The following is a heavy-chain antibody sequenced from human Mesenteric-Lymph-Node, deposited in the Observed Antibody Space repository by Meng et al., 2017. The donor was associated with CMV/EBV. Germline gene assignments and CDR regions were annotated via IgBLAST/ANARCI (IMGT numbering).Heavy chain of an antibody. Sequence: GESLKISCATSGFTFNNYWMSWIRQAPGKGLEWVANINEDATSKDYVDSVKGRFAISRDNAKNSLYLQMNSLRAEDTAVYYCARLYCSSTSCYPNWFDPWGQGTLVTVSS. D-gene: IGHD2-2*01. V-gene: IGHV3-7*01. CDR2: INEDATSK. J-gene: IGHJ5*02. CDR1: GFTFNNYW. CDR3: ARLYCSSTSCYPNWFDP.